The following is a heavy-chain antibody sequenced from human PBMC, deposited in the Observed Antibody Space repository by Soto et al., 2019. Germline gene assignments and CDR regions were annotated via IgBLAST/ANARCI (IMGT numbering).Heavy chain of an antibody. CDR3: AKEGSYGDYVAYYFDY. D-gene: IGHD4-17*01. Sequence: GGSLRLSCAASGFTFSNYVMSWVRQAPGKGLEWVSSINSGANTYYADSVKGRFTISRDNSKNTLYLQMNSLRAEDTAVYYCAKEGSYGDYVAYYFDYWGQGTLVNVSS. CDR1: GFTFSNYV. V-gene: IGHV3-23*01. CDR2: INSGANT. J-gene: IGHJ4*02.